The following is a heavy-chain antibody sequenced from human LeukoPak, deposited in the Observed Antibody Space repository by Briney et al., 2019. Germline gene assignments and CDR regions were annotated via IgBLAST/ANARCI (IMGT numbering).Heavy chain of an antibody. D-gene: IGHD3-10*01. V-gene: IGHV3-23*01. CDR3: ARDIRNYYDSGAYGWFDP. Sequence: GGSLRLSCAASGFTFSSYGMSWVRQAPGKGLEWVSAISGSGGSTYYADSVKGRFTISRDNSKNTLYLQMNSLRAEDTATYYCARDIRNYYDSGAYGWFDPWGQGTLVPVSS. CDR2: ISGSGGST. J-gene: IGHJ5*02. CDR1: GFTFSSYG.